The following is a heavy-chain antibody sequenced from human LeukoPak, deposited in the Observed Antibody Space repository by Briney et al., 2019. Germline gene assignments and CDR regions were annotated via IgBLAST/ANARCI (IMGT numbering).Heavy chain of an antibody. J-gene: IGHJ4*02. V-gene: IGHV3-23*01. CDR3: AKPPGSGSYYTYYFDY. D-gene: IGHD3-10*01. CDR2: ISGSGGST. CDR1: GFTFSSYA. Sequence: PGGSLRLSCAASGFTFSSYAMSWVRQAPGKGLEWVSAISGSGGSTYYADSVKGRFTISRDSSKNTLYLQMNSLRAEDTAVYYCAKPPGSGSYYTYYFDYWGQGTLVTVSS.